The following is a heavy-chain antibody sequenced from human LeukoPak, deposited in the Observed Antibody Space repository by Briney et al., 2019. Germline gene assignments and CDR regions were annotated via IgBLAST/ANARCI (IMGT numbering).Heavy chain of an antibody. D-gene: IGHD1-14*01. V-gene: IGHV3-53*01. CDR2: IYTGSLS. CDR1: GFTVSNSY. J-gene: IGHJ4*02. Sequence: GGSLRLSCAASGFTVSNSYMSWVRQAPGKGLEWVLVIYTGSLSYYTDSVKGRFTISRDKSNNTLYLQMNSLRDEDTAVYYCAREGGLTEGGFDYWGQGTLVTVS. CDR3: AREGGLTEGGFDY.